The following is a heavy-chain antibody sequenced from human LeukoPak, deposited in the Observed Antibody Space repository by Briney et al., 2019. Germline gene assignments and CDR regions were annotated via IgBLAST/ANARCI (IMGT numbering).Heavy chain of an antibody. CDR3: ARDSDAVRAPTGYYYMDV. V-gene: IGHV1-69*04. Sequence: GASVTVSCKASGGTFSSYAISWVRQAPGQGLEWMGRIIPILGIANYAQKFQGRVTITADKSTSTAYMELSSLRSEDTAVYYCARDSDAVRAPTGYYYMDVWGKGTTVTVSS. CDR2: IIPILGIA. CDR1: GGTFSSYA. J-gene: IGHJ6*03. D-gene: IGHD1-26*01.